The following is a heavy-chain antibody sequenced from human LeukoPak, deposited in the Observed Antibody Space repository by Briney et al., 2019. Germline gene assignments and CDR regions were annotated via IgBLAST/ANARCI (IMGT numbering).Heavy chain of an antibody. Sequence: PSETLSLTCTVSGESISSGSHYWSWIRQPAGKGLEWIGRIDTSGITKYNPSLESRVTISVDTSKNQSSLKLSSVTAADTAVYYCARDHTYSYDSMDYYPDAFDIWGQGTMVTVPS. CDR3: ARDHTYSYDSMDYYPDAFDI. CDR1: GESISSGSHY. D-gene: IGHD3-22*01. V-gene: IGHV4-61*02. CDR2: IDTSGIT. J-gene: IGHJ3*02.